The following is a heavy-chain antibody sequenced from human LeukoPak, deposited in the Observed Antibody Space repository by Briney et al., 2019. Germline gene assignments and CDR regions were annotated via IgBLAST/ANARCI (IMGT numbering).Heavy chain of an antibody. D-gene: IGHD3-16*01. CDR2: IGGSGDTT. CDR3: AKVHNFVWGTYGAFDI. V-gene: IGHV3-53*01. J-gene: IGHJ3*02. Sequence: GSLRLSCAASGLTVSSNCMTWVRQAPGKGLEWVSSIGGSGDTTHTADSVKGRFTISRDNSKNTLYLQMNSLRAEDTAVYYCAKVHNFVWGTYGAFDIWGQGTRVTVSS. CDR1: GLTVSSNC.